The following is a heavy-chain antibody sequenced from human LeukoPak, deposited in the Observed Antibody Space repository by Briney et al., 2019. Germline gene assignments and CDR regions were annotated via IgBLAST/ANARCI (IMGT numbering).Heavy chain of an antibody. CDR2: IIPILGIA. J-gene: IGHJ4*02. CDR1: GGTFSSYT. D-gene: IGHD1-26*01. Sequence: SVKVSRKASGGTFSSYTISWVRQAPGQGLEWMGRIIPILGIANYAQKFQGRVTITADKSTSTAYMELSSLRSEDTAVCYCARGGSDGGLDYWGQGTLVTVSS. CDR3: ARGGSDGGLDY. V-gene: IGHV1-69*02.